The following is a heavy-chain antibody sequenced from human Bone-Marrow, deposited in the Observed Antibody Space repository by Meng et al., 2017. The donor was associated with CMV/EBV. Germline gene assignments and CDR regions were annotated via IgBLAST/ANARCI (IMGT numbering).Heavy chain of an antibody. Sequence: ASVKVSCKASGYTFTGYYMHWVRQAPGQGLEWMGWINPNSGGTNYAQKFQGRVTMTRDTSISTAYMELSRLRSDDTAVYYCARRVGRGYVCSFDYWGQGTLVTGSS. CDR2: INPNSGGT. D-gene: IGHD5-12*01. V-gene: IGHV1-2*02. CDR1: GYTFTGYY. CDR3: ARRVGRGYVCSFDY. J-gene: IGHJ4*02.